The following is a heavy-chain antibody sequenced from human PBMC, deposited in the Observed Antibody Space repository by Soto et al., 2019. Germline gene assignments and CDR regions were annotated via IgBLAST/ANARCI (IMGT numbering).Heavy chain of an antibody. CDR2: IFYSRNN. Sequence: QLQLQESGPGLVKPSETLSLTCTVSGGSITTNSYYWGWMRQSPGKELEWIGNIFYSRNNYYNPSRKSRVTISVATSTYHFSLKVTSVTAADTAVYYSARRVGRCFDYWGQGTLVTVSS. CDR1: GGSITTNSYY. J-gene: IGHJ4*02. CDR3: ARRVGRCFDY. V-gene: IGHV4-39*02. D-gene: IGHD1-26*01.